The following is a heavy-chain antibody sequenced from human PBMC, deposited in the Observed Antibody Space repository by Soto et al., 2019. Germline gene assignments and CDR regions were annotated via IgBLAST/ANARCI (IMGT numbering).Heavy chain of an antibody. CDR1: GYTFTSYG. CDR2: ISAYNGNT. CDR3: ARDHREAVAGTVFGY. Sequence: ASVKVSCKASGYTFTSYGISWVRQAPGQGLEWMGWISAYNGNTNYAQKLQGRVTMTTDTSTSTAYMELRSLRSDDTAVYYCARDHREAVAGTVFGYWGPGTLVTVSS. D-gene: IGHD6-19*01. J-gene: IGHJ4*02. V-gene: IGHV1-18*01.